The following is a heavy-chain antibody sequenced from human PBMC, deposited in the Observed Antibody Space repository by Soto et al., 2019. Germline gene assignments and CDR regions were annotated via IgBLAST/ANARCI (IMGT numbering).Heavy chain of an antibody. CDR3: AGGVRHDYDH. V-gene: IGHV3-7*03. D-gene: IGHD4-17*01. Sequence: AGSLGLSCVGSGVTFSTYWMNWVRQAPGKGLEWVANINYDGNVGTYVDSVRGRFTTSSATAKHSPHLQMYSMGADDTAEYFWAGGVRHDYDHWGQGIMVTVSS. CDR2: INYDGNVG. J-gene: IGHJ5*02. CDR1: GVTFSTYW.